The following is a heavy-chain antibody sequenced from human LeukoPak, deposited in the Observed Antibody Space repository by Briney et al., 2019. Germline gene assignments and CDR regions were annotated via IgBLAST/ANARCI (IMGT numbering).Heavy chain of an antibody. CDR1: GFTLSSYA. D-gene: IGHD6-6*01. J-gene: IGHJ5*02. V-gene: IGHV3-23*01. CDR2: ISGSGGST. CDR3: AKGEGLPSIAARLKVDWFDP. Sequence: GGSLSLSCAASGFTLSSYAMSWVRQAPGKGLEWVSAISGSGGSTYYADSVKGRFTISRDNSKNTLYLQMNSLRAEDTAVYYCAKGEGLPSIAARLKVDWFDPWGQGTLVTVSS.